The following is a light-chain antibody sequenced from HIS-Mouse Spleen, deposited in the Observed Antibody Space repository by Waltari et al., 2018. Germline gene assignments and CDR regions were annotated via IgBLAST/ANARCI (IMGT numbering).Light chain of an antibody. Sequence: SYVLNQPPSVSVAPGQTARITCGGNNIGRKSVHWYQQRPCQAPALVVYDDSDRPPGIPERFSGSNSGNTATLTISRVEAGDEAEYYCQVWDSSSDHRVFGGGTKLTVL. CDR2: DDS. CDR1: NIGRKS. CDR3: QVWDSSSDHRV. J-gene: IGLJ3*02. V-gene: IGLV3-21*02.